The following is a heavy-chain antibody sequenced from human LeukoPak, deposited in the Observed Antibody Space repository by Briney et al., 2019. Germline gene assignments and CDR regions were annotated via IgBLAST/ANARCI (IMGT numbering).Heavy chain of an antibody. CDR1: GFTFINCA. D-gene: IGHD3-10*01. CDR3: AEVLWFGELYGDAFDI. J-gene: IGHJ3*02. V-gene: IGHV3-23*01. Sequence: GGSLRLSCAASGFTFINCAMTWVRQAPGKGLEWVSAISGSGGSTYYADSVKGRFTISRDNSKNTLYLQMNSLRAEDTAVYYCAEVLWFGELYGDAFDIWGQGTMVTVSS. CDR2: ISGSGGST.